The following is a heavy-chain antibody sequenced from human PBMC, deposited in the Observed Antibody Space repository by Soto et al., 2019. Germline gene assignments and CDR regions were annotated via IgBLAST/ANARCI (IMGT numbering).Heavy chain of an antibody. CDR1: GFPFSDSY. D-gene: IGHD6-13*01. Sequence: GGSLRLSCAASGFPFSDSYMAWIRQAPGKGLEEIATISSTGSTPYYADSVKGRFTISRDNAQNSPYLEMNNLRAEDTAVYYCARGQQLDANWLDPWGQGILVTVSS. V-gene: IGHV3-11*01. J-gene: IGHJ5*02. CDR2: ISSTGSTP. CDR3: ARGQQLDANWLDP.